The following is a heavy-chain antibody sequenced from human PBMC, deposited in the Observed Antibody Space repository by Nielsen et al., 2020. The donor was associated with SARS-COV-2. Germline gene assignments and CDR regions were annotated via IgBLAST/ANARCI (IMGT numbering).Heavy chain of an antibody. J-gene: IGHJ6*02. Sequence: GGSLRLSCAASGFTVSSNYMSCVRQAPGKGLEWVSVIYSGGSTYYADSVKGRFTISRDNSKNTLYLQMNSLRAEDTAVYYCARDQGIVGATIDYYYGMDVWGQGTTVTVSS. CDR2: IYSGGST. V-gene: IGHV3-66*01. D-gene: IGHD1-26*01. CDR1: GFTVSSNY. CDR3: ARDQGIVGATIDYYYGMDV.